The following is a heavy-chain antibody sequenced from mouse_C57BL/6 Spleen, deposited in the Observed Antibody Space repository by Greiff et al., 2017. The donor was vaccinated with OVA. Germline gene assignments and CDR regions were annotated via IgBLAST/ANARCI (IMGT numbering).Heavy chain of an antibody. CDR1: GFTFSDAW. CDR2: IRNKANNHAT. Sequence: EVKLQESGGGLVQPGGSMKLSCAASGFTFSDAWMDWVRQSPEKGLEWVAGIRNKANNHATYYAESVKGRFTISRDDSKSSVYLQMNSLRAEDTGIYYCTTHTENYWGQGTTLTVSS. D-gene: IGHD5-1-1*01. J-gene: IGHJ2*01. V-gene: IGHV6-6*01. CDR3: TTHTENY.